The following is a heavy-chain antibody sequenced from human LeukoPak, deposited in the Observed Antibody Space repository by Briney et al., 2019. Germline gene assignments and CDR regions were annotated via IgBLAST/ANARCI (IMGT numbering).Heavy chain of an antibody. CDR2: INPNSGDT. CDR3: AKIDTLGLYYFDY. Sequence: ASVKVSCKASGYTFTDYYIHWVGRAPGQGLEWMGWINPNSGDTNFAQKFQGRVTMTRDTSITTAYMELIGLTSDDTAVYYCAKIDTLGLYYFDYWGQGTLVTVSS. J-gene: IGHJ4*02. CDR1: GYTFTDYY. D-gene: IGHD2-2*02. V-gene: IGHV1-2*02.